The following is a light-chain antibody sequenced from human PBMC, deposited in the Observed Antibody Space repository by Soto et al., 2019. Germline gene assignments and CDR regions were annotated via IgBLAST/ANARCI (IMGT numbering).Light chain of an antibody. V-gene: IGKV1-39*01. CDR3: LQSYSTLWT. J-gene: IGKJ1*01. CDR1: QRISSF. CDR2: AAS. Sequence: DIQMTQSPYSLSASVGDRVTITCRASQRISSFLNWYQQKPGKAPKLLIYAASNLQSGVPSRFSGSGSGTDFTLTSSSLQPEDFATYYCLQSYSTLWTFGQGTKVEIK.